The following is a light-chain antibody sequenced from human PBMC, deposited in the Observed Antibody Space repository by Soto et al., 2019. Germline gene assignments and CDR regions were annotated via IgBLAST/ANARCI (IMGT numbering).Light chain of an antibody. Sequence: DIQMTQSPSSLSASVGDRVTITCRASQSISSPLNWYQQKPGKAPKLLIYAASSLQSGVPSRFSGSGSGTDFTLTISSLQPEDFATYYCQQSYSTPWTFGQGTKVEIK. CDR2: AAS. J-gene: IGKJ1*01. CDR3: QQSYSTPWT. CDR1: QSISSP. V-gene: IGKV1-39*01.